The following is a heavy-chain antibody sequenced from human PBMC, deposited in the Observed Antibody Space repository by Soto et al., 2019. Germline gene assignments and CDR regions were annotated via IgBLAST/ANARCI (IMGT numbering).Heavy chain of an antibody. V-gene: IGHV4-61*01. CDR1: GGSVSSGSYY. Sequence: SETLSLTCTVSGGSVSSGSYYWSWIRQPPGKGLEWIGYIYYSGSTNYNPSLKSRVTISVDTSKNQFSLKLSSVTAADTAVYYCARDYDSSGYLVNWGQGTLVTVSS. CDR3: ARDYDSSGYLVN. D-gene: IGHD3-22*01. J-gene: IGHJ4*02. CDR2: IYYSGST.